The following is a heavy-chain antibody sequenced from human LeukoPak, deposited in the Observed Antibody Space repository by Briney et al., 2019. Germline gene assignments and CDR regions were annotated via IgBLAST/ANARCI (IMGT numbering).Heavy chain of an antibody. J-gene: IGHJ5*02. V-gene: IGHV3-21*06. D-gene: IGHD1-1*01. Sequence: GGSLRLSCAASGFTVTSYTMNWVRQAQGTGLEWVSSMSSSGLYIYYADSVKGRFTISRDNANNTLYLQMNSLRADDTAVYFCARAQLGYNWFDPWGQGTLVTVSS. CDR3: ARAQLGYNWFDP. CDR2: MSSSGLYI. CDR1: GFTVTSYT.